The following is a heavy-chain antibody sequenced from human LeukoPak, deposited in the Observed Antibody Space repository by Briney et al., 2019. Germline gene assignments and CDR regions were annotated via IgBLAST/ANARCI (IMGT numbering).Heavy chain of an antibody. CDR3: AKDIGSYGDYASFDY. Sequence: SLRLSCAASGFTFDDHAMHWVRQAPGKGLEWVSGISWNSGSIGYADSVKGRFTISRDNAKNSLYLQMNSLRAEDMALYYCAKDIGSYGDYASFDYWGKGTLVTVSS. J-gene: IGHJ4*02. D-gene: IGHD4-17*01. V-gene: IGHV3-9*03. CDR2: ISWNSGSI. CDR1: GFTFDDHA.